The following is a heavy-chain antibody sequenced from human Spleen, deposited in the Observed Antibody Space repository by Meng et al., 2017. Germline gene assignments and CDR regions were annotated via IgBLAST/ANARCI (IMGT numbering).Heavy chain of an antibody. D-gene: IGHD3-10*01. J-gene: IGHJ4*02. CDR2: INPNSGGT. Sequence: VELVQSGAEVKKPGASVKVSCKASGYPFTGYYMHWVRQAPGQGLEWMGRINPNSGGTNYAQKFQGRVTMTRDTSISTAYMELSRLRSDDTAVYYCARDGVLLWFGESQFDYWGQGTLVTVSS. CDR1: GYPFTGYY. V-gene: IGHV1-2*06. CDR3: ARDGVLLWFGESQFDY.